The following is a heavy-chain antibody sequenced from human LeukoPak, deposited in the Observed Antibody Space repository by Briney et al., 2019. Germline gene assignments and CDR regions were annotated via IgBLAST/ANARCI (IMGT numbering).Heavy chain of an antibody. J-gene: IGHJ4*02. CDR3: AKGYDSSGYYPEY. Sequence: GRSMRLSCAASGFTFSSYGMHWVRQAPGKGLEWVALIWNDGSDMSYADSVKGRFTISRDNSKNTLYLQMNSLRAEDTAVYYCAKGYDSSGYYPEYWGQGTLVTVSS. V-gene: IGHV3-33*06. CDR2: IWNDGSDM. D-gene: IGHD3-22*01. CDR1: GFTFSSYG.